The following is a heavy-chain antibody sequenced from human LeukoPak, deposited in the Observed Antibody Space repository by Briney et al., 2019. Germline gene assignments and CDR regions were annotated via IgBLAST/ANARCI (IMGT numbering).Heavy chain of an antibody. J-gene: IGHJ6*03. V-gene: IGHV3-21*01. CDR2: ISSSSSYI. CDR1: GFTFSSYS. D-gene: IGHD3-10*01. Sequence: PGGSLRLSCAASGFTFSSYSMNWVRQAPGKGLEWVSSISSSSSYIYYADSVKGRFTISRDNAKNSLYLQMNSLRAEDTAVYYCARENRIPRSGIYERDYYYYMDVWGKGTTVTVSS. CDR3: ARENRIPRSGIYERDYYYYMDV.